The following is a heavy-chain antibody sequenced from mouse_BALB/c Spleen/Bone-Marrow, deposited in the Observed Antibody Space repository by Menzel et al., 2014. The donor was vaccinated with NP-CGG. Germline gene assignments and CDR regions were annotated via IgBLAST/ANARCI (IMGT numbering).Heavy chain of an antibody. V-gene: IGHV1-52*01. D-gene: IGHD2-4*01. CDR3: ARGRDYDVFAY. CDR1: GYTFTSYW. Sequence: QVQLQQSGAELVRPGASVKLSCKASGYTFTSYWMNWVKQRPEQGLEWIGRIDPYDSETHYNQKFKDKTILTVDKSSSTAYMQLSSQTSEDSAVYCCARGRDYDVFAYWGQGPLVTVSA. CDR2: IDPYDSET. J-gene: IGHJ3*01.